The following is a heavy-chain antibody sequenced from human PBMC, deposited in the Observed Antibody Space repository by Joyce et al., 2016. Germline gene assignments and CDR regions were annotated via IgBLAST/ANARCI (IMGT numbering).Heavy chain of an antibody. CDR2: VDPEEGET. Sequence: EVQLVQSGAEVKKPGATVKISCKVSGYTFTDYYMHWVQQAPGTGLEGMGRVDPEEGETLYAEKFQGRVTITAGTSTDTADMELSSLRSEDTAVYYCATVDYYYGSGTPRDYYYYMDVWGKGTTVTVSS. J-gene: IGHJ6*03. CDR3: ATVDYYYGSGTPRDYYYYMDV. D-gene: IGHD3-10*01. V-gene: IGHV1-69-2*01. CDR1: GYTFTDYY.